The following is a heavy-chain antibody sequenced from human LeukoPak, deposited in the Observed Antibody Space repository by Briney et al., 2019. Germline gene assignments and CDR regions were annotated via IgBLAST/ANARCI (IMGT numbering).Heavy chain of an antibody. CDR3: ARERGDDYVCGSYRRIYYFDY. J-gene: IGHJ4*02. V-gene: IGHV4-34*01. Sequence: PSETLSLTCAVYGGSFSGYYWSWIRQPPGKGLEWIGEINHSGSTNYNPSLKSRVTISVDTSENQFSLKLSSVTAADTAVYYCARERGDDYVCGSYRRIYYFDYRRQGTLVTVSS. CDR2: INHSGST. CDR1: GGSFSGYY. D-gene: IGHD3-16*02.